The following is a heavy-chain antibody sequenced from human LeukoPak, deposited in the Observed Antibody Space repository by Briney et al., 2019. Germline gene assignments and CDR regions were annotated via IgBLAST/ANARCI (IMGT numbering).Heavy chain of an antibody. J-gene: IGHJ4*02. CDR2: INHSGST. CDR3: ARGPCIVGANVRYYFDY. Sequence: SETLSLTCAVSGVSFSGYYWSWIRQPPGKGLEWIGEINHSGSTNYNPSLKSRVTISVDASKNQSSLKLSSVPAADTAVYYCARGPCIVGANVRYYFDYWGQGTLVTVS. D-gene: IGHD1-26*01. CDR1: GVSFSGYY. V-gene: IGHV4-34*01.